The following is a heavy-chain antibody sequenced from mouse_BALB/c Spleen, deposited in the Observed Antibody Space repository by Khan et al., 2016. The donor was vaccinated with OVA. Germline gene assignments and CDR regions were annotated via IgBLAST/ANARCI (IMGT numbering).Heavy chain of an antibody. Sequence: QVQLKQSGAELARPGASVKMSCKASGYTFTSYTIHWIKQRPRQGLEWIGYINPSNGYTNYNQKFKDKATLTTDKSSTTAYLQLRSLTSDDSAVYNCVRDGAYHRNDGWFAYWGQGTLVTVSA. CDR2: INPSNGYT. CDR1: GYTFTSYT. J-gene: IGHJ3*01. V-gene: IGHV1-4*01. D-gene: IGHD2-14*01. CDR3: VRDGAYHRNDGWFAY.